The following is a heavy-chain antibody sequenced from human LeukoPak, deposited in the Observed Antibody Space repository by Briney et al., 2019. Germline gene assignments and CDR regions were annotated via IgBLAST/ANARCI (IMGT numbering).Heavy chain of an antibody. Sequence: GGSLRLSCSASGFNFRTHAMHWDRQAPGKGLEWVAMIWRGGNYKYYADSVKGRFTISRDDSRDRLYLQMDSLRAEDAAVYYCAIDPPDSGWAFWSWGQGALVTVSS. D-gene: IGHD6-19*01. J-gene: IGHJ5*02. CDR3: AIDPPDSGWAFWS. V-gene: IGHV3-33*01. CDR2: IWRGGNYK. CDR1: GFNFRTHA.